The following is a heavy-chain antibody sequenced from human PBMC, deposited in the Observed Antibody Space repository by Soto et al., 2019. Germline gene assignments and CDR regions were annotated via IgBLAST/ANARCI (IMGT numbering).Heavy chain of an antibody. D-gene: IGHD2-21*02. Sequence: QVQLVQSGAEEKKPGASVKVSCKASGYTFTSYAMHWVRQAPGQRLEWMGWINAGNGNTKYSQKFQGRVTSTRDTSASTAYMELSSLRCEGTAVYYCARSIVVVTALDYWGQGTLVTVSS. CDR3: ARSIVVVTALDY. CDR2: INAGNGNT. J-gene: IGHJ4*02. CDR1: GYTFTSYA. V-gene: IGHV1-3*05.